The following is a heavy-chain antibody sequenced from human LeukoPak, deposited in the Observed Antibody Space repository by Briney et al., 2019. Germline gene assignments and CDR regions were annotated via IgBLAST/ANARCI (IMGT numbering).Heavy chain of an antibody. CDR1: GFTFSSYG. D-gene: IGHD3-9*01. CDR3: ARGAYGVRYFDWLFDY. J-gene: IGHJ4*02. V-gene: IGHV3-33*01. Sequence: GGSLRLSCAPSGFTFSSYGTHWVRQAPGKGLEWVAVIWYDGSNKYYADSVKGRFTISRDNSKNTLYLQMNSLRAEDTAVYYCARGAYGVRYFDWLFDYWGQGTLVTVSS. CDR2: IWYDGSNK.